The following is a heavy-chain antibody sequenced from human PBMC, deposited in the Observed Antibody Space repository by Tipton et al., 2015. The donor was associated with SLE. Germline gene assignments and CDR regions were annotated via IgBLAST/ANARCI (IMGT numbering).Heavy chain of an antibody. J-gene: IGHJ4*02. CDR3: ATGSSGWYEGYFDY. CDR2: INPKSGGT. D-gene: IGHD6-19*01. CDR1: GYTFTGYF. V-gene: IGHV1-2*02. Sequence: QVQLVQSGAEVKKPGASVKVSCKASGYTFTGYFMNWVRQAPGQGLEWMGWINPKSGGTNYAQKFQGRVTMTRDTSISTAYMELSTLTSDDTAVYYCATGSSGWYEGYFDYWGQGTLVTVSS.